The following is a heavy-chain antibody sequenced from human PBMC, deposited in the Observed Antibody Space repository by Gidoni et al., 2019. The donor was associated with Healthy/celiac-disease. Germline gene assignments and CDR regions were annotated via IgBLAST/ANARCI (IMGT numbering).Heavy chain of an antibody. CDR2: ISGSGGST. J-gene: IGHJ4*02. CDR1: GFTFSSYA. CDR3: ARLQSSSWYLSPFDY. D-gene: IGHD6-13*01. V-gene: IGHV3-23*01. Sequence: EVQLLESGGGLVQPGGSLRLSCAASGFTFSSYAMSWVRQAPGKGLEWVSAISGSGGSTYYADSVKGRFTISRDNSKNTLYLQMNSLRAEDTAVYYCARLQSSSWYLSPFDYWGQGTLVTVSS.